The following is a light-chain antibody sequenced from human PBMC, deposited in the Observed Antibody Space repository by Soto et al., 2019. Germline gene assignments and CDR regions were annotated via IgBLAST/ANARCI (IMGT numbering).Light chain of an antibody. CDR1: QSVSSSF. CDR3: QQRSNWPT. V-gene: IGKV3D-20*02. Sequence: EVVFTRSPGTLSLSPGERATLSCRASQSVSSSFLAWYQQKPGQAPRLLIYGASSRATGIPARFSGSGSGTDFTLTISSLEPEDFAVYYCQQRSNWPTFGQGTRLEIK. J-gene: IGKJ5*01. CDR2: GAS.